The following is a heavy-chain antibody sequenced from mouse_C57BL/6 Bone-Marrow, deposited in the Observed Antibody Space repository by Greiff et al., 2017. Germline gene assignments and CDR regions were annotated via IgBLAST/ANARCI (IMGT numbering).Heavy chain of an antibody. CDR1: GYTFTSYW. D-gene: IGHD2-4*01. J-gene: IGHJ2*01. V-gene: IGHV1-69*01. CDR2: IDPSDSYT. CDR3: ARGGGLRFDY. Sequence: QVQLQQSGAELVMPGASVKLSCKASGYTFTSYWMHWVKQRPGQGLEWIGEIDPSDSYTNYNQKFKGKSTLTVDKSSSTAYMLLSSLTSEDSAVYYCARGGGLRFDYWGQGTTLTVSS.